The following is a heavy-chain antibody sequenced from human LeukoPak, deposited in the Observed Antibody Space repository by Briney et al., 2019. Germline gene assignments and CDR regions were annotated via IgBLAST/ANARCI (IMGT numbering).Heavy chain of an antibody. CDR3: ARAWYYDYVWGSYRLSQFDY. V-gene: IGHV4-34*01. CDR1: GGSFSGYH. Sequence: SETLSLTCAVYGGSFSGYHWSWIRQPPGKGLEWIGEINHSGSTNYNPSLKSRVTISVDTSKNQFSLKLSSVTAADTAVYYCARAWYYDYVWGSYRLSQFDYWGQGTLVTVSS. CDR2: INHSGST. J-gene: IGHJ4*02. D-gene: IGHD3-16*02.